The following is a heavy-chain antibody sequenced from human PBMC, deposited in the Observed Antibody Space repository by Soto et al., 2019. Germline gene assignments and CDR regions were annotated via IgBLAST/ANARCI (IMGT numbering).Heavy chain of an antibody. CDR2: IKSKTDGGTT. V-gene: IGHV3-15*07. CDR3: TTADLAAAGLYYYGMDV. J-gene: IGHJ6*02. CDR1: GFTFSNAW. Sequence: GGSLRLSCAASGFTFSNAWMNWVRQAPGKGLEWVGRIKSKTDGGTTDYAAPVKGRFTISRDDSKNTLYLQMNSLKTEDTAVYYCTTADLAAAGLYYYGMDVWGQGTTVTVS. D-gene: IGHD6-13*01.